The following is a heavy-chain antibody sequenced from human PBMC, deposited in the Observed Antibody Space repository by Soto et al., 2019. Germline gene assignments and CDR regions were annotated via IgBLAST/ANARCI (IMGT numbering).Heavy chain of an antibody. J-gene: IGHJ6*02. CDR1: GGTFSSYA. CDR3: AKDDIPPNYYYGMDV. Sequence: SVKVSCKASGGTFSSYAISWVRQAPGQGLEWMGGIIPIFGTANYAQKFQGRVTITADESTSTAYMELSSLRSEDTAVYYCAKDDIPPNYYYGMDVWGQGTTVTVSS. CDR2: IIPIFGTA. V-gene: IGHV1-69*13. D-gene: IGHD3-9*01.